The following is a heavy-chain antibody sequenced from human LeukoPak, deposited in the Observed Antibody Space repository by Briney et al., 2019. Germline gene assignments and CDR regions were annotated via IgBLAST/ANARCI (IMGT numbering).Heavy chain of an antibody. CDR1: GFTFSSYA. D-gene: IGHD6-25*01. CDR3: AGISYSGTWPVGY. CDR2: ISAGGDTT. Sequence: GGSLRLSCAASGFTFSSYAMSWVRQAPGKGLEWVSAISAGGDTTYTADSVRGWFTLSRDNSKNTLYLQMNTLTAEDTALYYCAGISYSGTWPVGYWGQGTLVTVTA. V-gene: IGHV3-23*01. J-gene: IGHJ4*02.